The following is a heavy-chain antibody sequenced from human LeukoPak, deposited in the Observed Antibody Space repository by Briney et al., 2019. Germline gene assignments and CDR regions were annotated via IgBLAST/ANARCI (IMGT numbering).Heavy chain of an antibody. D-gene: IGHD4-23*01. Sequence: GGSLRLSCAASGFTFSSYWMHWVRQAPGKGLVWVSRINGDGTTYADSVKGRFTISRDNAKNSLYLQMNSLRAEDTAVYYCAKVTTVAGPYYFDYWGQGTLVTVSS. V-gene: IGHV3-74*01. J-gene: IGHJ4*02. CDR1: GFTFSSYW. CDR3: AKVTTVAGPYYFDY. CDR2: INGDGT.